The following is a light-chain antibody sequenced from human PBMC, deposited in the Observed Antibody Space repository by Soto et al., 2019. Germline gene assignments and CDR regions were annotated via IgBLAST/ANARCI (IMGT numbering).Light chain of an antibody. V-gene: IGLV2-11*01. CDR3: CSYGGGYTPLV. CDR2: DVS. J-gene: IGLJ2*01. CDR1: RSDVGVYNY. Sequence: QSALTQPRSVSASPGQSVTLSCTGSRSDVGVYNYVSWYQQHPGKAPKLMIYDVSKRPSGVPGRLSGSKSGNTASLTISGLQAEDEADYYCCSYGGGYTPLVFGGGTQLTVL.